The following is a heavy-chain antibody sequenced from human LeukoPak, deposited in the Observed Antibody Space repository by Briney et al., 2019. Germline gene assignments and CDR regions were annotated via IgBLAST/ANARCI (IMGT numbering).Heavy chain of an antibody. V-gene: IGHV4-39*01. CDR2: IYYSGST. CDR3: ARSRYYGSGRHPDY. CDR1: GGSISSSSYY. Sequence: PSETLSLTCTVSGGSISSSSYYWGWIRQPPGKGLEWIVSIYYSGSTYYNPSLKSRVTISVDTSKNQFSLKLSSVTAADTAVYYCARSRYYGSGRHPDYWGQGTLVTVSS. D-gene: IGHD3-10*01. J-gene: IGHJ4*02.